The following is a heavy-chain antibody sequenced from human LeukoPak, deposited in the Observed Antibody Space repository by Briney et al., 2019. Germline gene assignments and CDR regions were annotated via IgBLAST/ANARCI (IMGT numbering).Heavy chain of an antibody. CDR3: AKGYSSSRAWVYYMDV. V-gene: IGHV3-43D*03. CDR1: GFTFDDYA. Sequence: GGSLRLSCAASGFTFDDYAMHWVRQAPGKGLEWVSLISWDGGSTYYADSVKGRFTISRDNSKNSLYLQMNSLRAEDTALYYRAKGYSSSRAWVYYMDVWGKGTTVTVSS. CDR2: ISWDGGST. D-gene: IGHD6-13*01. J-gene: IGHJ6*03.